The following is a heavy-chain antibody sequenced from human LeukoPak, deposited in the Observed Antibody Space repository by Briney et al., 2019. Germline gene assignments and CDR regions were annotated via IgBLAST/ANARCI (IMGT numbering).Heavy chain of an antibody. Sequence: GGSLRLSGAASGFSFSSYGMHWVRQAPGKGLEWVAVIWYDGTNKYYADSVKGRFTISRDNSKNTLYLQMNSLRAEDTAVYYCARSSGWYFGYFDYWGQGTLVTVSS. CDR1: GFSFSSYG. D-gene: IGHD6-19*01. J-gene: IGHJ4*02. CDR2: IWYDGTNK. CDR3: ARSSGWYFGYFDY. V-gene: IGHV3-33*01.